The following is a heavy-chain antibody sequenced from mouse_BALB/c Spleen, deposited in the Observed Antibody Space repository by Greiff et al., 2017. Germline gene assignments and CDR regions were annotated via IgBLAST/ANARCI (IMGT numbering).Heavy chain of an antibody. V-gene: IGHV5-6-2*01. CDR1: GFTFSSYY. J-gene: IGHJ2*01. D-gene: IGHD2-4*01. Sequence: EVKLVESGGGLVKLGGSLKLSCAASGFTFSSYYMSWVRQTPEKRLELVAAINSNGGSTYYPDTVKGRFTISRDNAKNTLYLQMSSLKSEDTALYYCARTYYDYDDGGYYFDYWGQGTTLTVSS. CDR2: INSNGGST. CDR3: ARTYYDYDDGGYYFDY.